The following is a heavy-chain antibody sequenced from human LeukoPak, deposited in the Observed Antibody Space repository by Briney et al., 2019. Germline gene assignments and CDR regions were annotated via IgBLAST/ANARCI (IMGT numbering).Heavy chain of an antibody. CDR2: VHADGTS. V-gene: IGHV4-4*07. D-gene: IGHD3-22*01. CDR3: ARDGLYSSGYSYFDY. CDR1: GVSTTSYH. Sequence: PSETLPLTCTVSGVSTTSYHWSWIRQFAGKKLEWLGRVHADGTSNYNPSLKSRVTMSVDTSKNQFSLILTSVTAADTAVYYCARDGLYSSGYSYFDYWGHGTLVTVSS. J-gene: IGHJ4*01.